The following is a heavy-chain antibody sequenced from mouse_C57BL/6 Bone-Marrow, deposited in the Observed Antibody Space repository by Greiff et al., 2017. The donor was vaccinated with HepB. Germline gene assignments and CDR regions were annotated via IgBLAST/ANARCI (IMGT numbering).Heavy chain of an antibody. D-gene: IGHD3-1*01. CDR1: GYTFTSYG. CDR2: IYPRSGNN. CDR3: AREWGLYAMDY. Sequence: VQLQQSGAELARPGASVKLSCKASGYTFTSYGISWVKQRTGQGLEWIGEIYPRSGNNYYNEKFKGKATLTADKSSSTAYMELRSLTSEDSAVYFCAREWGLYAMDYLGQGTSVTVSS. V-gene: IGHV1-81*01. J-gene: IGHJ4*01.